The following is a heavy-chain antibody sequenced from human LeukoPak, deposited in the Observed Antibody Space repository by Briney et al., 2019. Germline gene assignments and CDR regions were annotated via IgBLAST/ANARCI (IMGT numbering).Heavy chain of an antibody. V-gene: IGHV1-18*01. CDR3: ARETWNYYGSGSVDY. Sequence: ASVKVSCKASGYTFTSYGISWVRQAPGQGLEWMGWISAYNGSTNYAQKLQGRVTMTTDTSTSTAYMELRSLRSDDTAVYYCARETWNYYGSGSVDYWGQGTLVTVSS. CDR1: GYTFTSYG. D-gene: IGHD3-10*01. J-gene: IGHJ4*02. CDR2: ISAYNGST.